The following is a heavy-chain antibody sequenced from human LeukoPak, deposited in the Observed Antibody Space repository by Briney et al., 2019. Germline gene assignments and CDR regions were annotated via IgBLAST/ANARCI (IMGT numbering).Heavy chain of an antibody. D-gene: IGHD3-3*01. CDR2: FDPEDGET. CDR1: GYTLTELS. V-gene: IGHV1-24*01. Sequence: ASVKVSCKVSGYTLTELSMHWVRQAPGKGLEWMGGFDPEDGETIYAQKFQGRVTMTEDTSTDTAYMELRSLRSDDTAVYYCARTSITIFGVVKLENYWGQGTLVTVSS. CDR3: ARTSITIFGVVKLENY. J-gene: IGHJ4*02.